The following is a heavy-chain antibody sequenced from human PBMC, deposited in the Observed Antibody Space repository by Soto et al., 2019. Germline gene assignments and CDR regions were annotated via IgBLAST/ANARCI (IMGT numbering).Heavy chain of an antibody. Sequence: EVQLVESGGDLVQPGGSLRLSCAASGFSFDDYAMTWVRQATGKGLEWVSAISGSGDNTYYADSVKGRFTISRDNSRNTLYLQLNTLRAEDTALYYCAKGYYSGYDLAYFDYWGQGTLVTVSS. CDR1: GFSFDDYA. V-gene: IGHV3-23*04. D-gene: IGHD5-12*01. CDR2: ISGSGDNT. J-gene: IGHJ4*02. CDR3: AKGYYSGYDLAYFDY.